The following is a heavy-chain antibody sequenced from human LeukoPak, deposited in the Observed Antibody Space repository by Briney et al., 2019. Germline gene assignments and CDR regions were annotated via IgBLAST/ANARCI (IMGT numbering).Heavy chain of an antibody. CDR3: ARDLGLDIVVVPAAIHRNDYYYYGMDV. CDR1: GFTFSSYA. Sequence: GGSLRLSCAASGFTFSSYALHWVRQAPGKGLEWVALISYDGSHKYYADSVKGRFTISRDNSKNTLYLQMKSLRAEDTAVYYCARDLGLDIVVVPAAIHRNDYYYYGMDVWGQGTTVTVSS. V-gene: IGHV3-30*04. CDR2: ISYDGSHK. D-gene: IGHD2-2*01. J-gene: IGHJ6*02.